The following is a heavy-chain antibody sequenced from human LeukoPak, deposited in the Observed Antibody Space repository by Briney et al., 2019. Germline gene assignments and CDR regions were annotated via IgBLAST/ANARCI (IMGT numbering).Heavy chain of an antibody. CDR3: ARDFKGAGDTFDY. J-gene: IGHJ4*02. CDR1: GFTVSSNY. Sequence: GGSLRLSRAASGFTVSSNYMSWVRQAPGKGLEWVSVIYSGGSTYYADSVKGRFTISRDNSKNTLYLQMNSLRAEDTAVYYCARDFKGAGDTFDYWGQGTLVTVSS. CDR2: IYSGGST. D-gene: IGHD7-27*01. V-gene: IGHV3-53*01.